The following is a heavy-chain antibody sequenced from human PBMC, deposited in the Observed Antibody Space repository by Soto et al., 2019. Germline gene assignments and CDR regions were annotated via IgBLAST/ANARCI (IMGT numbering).Heavy chain of an antibody. CDR1: GYTFTSYG. J-gene: IGHJ1*01. CDR3: ATVDGPCGDYEYFQH. Sequence: GASVKVSCKASGYTFTSYGISWVRQAPGQGLEWMGWISAYNGNTNYAQKLQGRVTMTTDTSTSTAYMELRSLRSDDTAVYYCATVDGPCGDYEYFQHWGQGTLVTVSS. D-gene: IGHD4-17*01. V-gene: IGHV1-18*01. CDR2: ISAYNGNT.